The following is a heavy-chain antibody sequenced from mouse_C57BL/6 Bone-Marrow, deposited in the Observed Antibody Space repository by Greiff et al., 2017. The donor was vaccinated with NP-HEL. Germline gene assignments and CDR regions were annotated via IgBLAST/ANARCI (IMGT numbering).Heavy chain of an antibody. J-gene: IGHJ3*01. CDR3: AREAIYYDYGGAFAY. CDR1: GYAFSSSW. D-gene: IGHD2-4*01. CDR2: IYPGDGDT. V-gene: IGHV1-82*01. Sequence: VQGVESGPELVKPGASVKISCKASGYAFSSSWMNWVKQRPGKGLEWIGRIYPGDGDTNYNGKFKGKATLTADKSSSTAYMQLSSLTSEDSAVYFCAREAIYYDYGGAFAYWGQGTLVTVSA.